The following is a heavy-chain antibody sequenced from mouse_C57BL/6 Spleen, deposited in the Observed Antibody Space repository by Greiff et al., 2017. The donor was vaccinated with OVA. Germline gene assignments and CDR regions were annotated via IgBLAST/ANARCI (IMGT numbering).Heavy chain of an antibody. CDR2: INPNNGGS. J-gene: IGHJ2*01. CDR3: ARYLLRGYYFDY. V-gene: IGHV1-26*01. CDR1: GYTFTDYY. Sequence: EVQLHQSGPELVKPGASVKISCKASGYTFTDYYMNWVKRSLGKSLEWIGDINPNNGGSSYNQKFKGKATLPVDKSSSTAYMERRSLTSEDSAVYYGARYLLRGYYFDYWGQGTTLTVSS. D-gene: IGHD2-1*01.